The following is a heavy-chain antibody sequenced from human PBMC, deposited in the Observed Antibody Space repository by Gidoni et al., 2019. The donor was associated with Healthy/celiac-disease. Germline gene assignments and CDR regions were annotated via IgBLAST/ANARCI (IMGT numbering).Heavy chain of an antibody. D-gene: IGHD3-10*01. CDR2: IYHSGST. Sequence: QVQLQESGPGLVKPSETLSLTCAVPGYSISRGYYWGWIRQPPGKGLEWIGSIYHSGSTYYNPSLKSRVTISVDTSKNQFSLKLSSVTAADTAVYYCARTRWFDRNIVGGEDLWGRGTLVTVSS. J-gene: IGHJ2*01. CDR1: GYSISRGYY. CDR3: ARTRWFDRNIVGGEDL. V-gene: IGHV4-38-2*01.